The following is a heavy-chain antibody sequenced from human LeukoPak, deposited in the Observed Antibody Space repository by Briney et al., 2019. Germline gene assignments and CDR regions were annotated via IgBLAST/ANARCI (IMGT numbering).Heavy chain of an antibody. V-gene: IGHV1-8*01. J-gene: IGHJ5*02. Sequence: ASVTVSCTASGYTFTSYDINWVRQATGQGLEWMGWMNPNSGNTGYAQKFQGRVTMTRNTSISTAYMELSSPRSEDTAVYYCARDLMITPSSGWFDPWGQGTLVTVSS. CDR3: ARDLMITPSSGWFDP. CDR2: MNPNSGNT. D-gene: IGHD3-16*01. CDR1: GYTFTSYD.